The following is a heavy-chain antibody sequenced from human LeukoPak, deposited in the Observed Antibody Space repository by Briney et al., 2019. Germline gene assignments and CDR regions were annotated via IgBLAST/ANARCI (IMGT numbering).Heavy chain of an antibody. CDR1: GFTFSNHA. CDR3: ARGEEFYDSSGYRRLDS. Sequence: GGSLRLSCAASGFTFSNHAMHRVRQAPGKALEYVAVISSNGANTFHAKSLNDRFTISRDNSKNILYLQMGSLRAEDMAVYYCARGEEFYDSSGYRRLDSWGQGTLVVVSS. D-gene: IGHD3-22*01. CDR2: ISSNGANT. V-gene: IGHV3-64*01. J-gene: IGHJ4*02.